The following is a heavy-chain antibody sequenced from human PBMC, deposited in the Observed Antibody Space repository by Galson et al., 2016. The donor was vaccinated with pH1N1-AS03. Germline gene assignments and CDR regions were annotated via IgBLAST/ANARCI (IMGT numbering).Heavy chain of an antibody. Sequence: SLTCTVSGGSISGTSYYWSWIRQPAGKGLEWIGRISLSGSTNYNPSLKSRVSMSVDTSKNQLSLELNSVTAADTAVYYCATSLNSGRNSYRPTDAFDIWGQGTMVIVSS. J-gene: IGHJ3*02. CDR1: GGSISGTSYY. D-gene: IGHD1-26*01. CDR2: ISLSGST. CDR3: ATSLNSGRNSYRPTDAFDI. V-gene: IGHV4-61*02.